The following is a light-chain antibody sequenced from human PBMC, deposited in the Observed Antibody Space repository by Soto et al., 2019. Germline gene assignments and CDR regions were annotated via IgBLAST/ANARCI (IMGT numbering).Light chain of an antibody. CDR3: SSYAGSSNYV. Sequence: LTQPPSASGSPGQSVTISCTGTSSDVGGYNYVSWYQQHPGKAPKLMIYGVTKRPSGVPDRFSGSKSGNTASLTVSGLQAEDEAYYYCSSYAGSSNYVFGTGTKVTVL. V-gene: IGLV2-8*01. CDR2: GVT. CDR1: SSDVGGYNY. J-gene: IGLJ1*01.